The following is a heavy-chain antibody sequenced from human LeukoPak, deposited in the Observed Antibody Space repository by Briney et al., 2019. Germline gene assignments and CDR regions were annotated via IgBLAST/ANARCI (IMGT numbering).Heavy chain of an antibody. D-gene: IGHD4-11*01. CDR2: ISSSSSYI. CDR3: TTATDDSPFGKTTVSENY. Sequence: GGSLRLSCAASGFTFSSYSMNWVRQAPGKGVEWVSSISSSSSYIYYADSVKGRFTISRDDSKNTAYLQMNSLKTEDTAVYYCTTATDDSPFGKTTVSENYWGQGTLVTVSS. V-gene: IGHV3-21*04. CDR1: GFTFSSYS. J-gene: IGHJ4*02.